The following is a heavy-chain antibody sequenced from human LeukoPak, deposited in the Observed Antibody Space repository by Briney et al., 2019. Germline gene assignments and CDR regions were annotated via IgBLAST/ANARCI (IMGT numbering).Heavy chain of an antibody. CDR1: RYTFTNYD. D-gene: IGHD2-2*01. Sequence: GASIKVSCKASRYTFTNYDINWVRQATGQGREWMGWLNPTIGNTAYTQKFHGRITITRNTSITTAYMELSSLRSEDTAVYYCARELPAPGTMYYYYYMDVWGKGTTVTVSS. CDR3: ARELPAPGTMYYYYYMDV. V-gene: IGHV1-8*03. CDR2: LNPTIGNT. J-gene: IGHJ6*03.